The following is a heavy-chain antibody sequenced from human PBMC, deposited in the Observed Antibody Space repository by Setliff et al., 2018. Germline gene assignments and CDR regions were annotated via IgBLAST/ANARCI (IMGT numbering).Heavy chain of an antibody. CDR1: DFSINSGYY. Sequence: SETLSLTCSVSDFSINSGYYWGWIRQSPGEGLEWIGSIYRNGNTYYNPSLESRLSMSADMSKNQLSLRLRSVIAADTAMYYCARRRYYDSSGYYYFDYWGQGTLVTVPQ. CDR2: IYRNGNT. V-gene: IGHV4-38-2*01. J-gene: IGHJ4*02. CDR3: ARRRYYDSSGYYYFDY. D-gene: IGHD3-22*01.